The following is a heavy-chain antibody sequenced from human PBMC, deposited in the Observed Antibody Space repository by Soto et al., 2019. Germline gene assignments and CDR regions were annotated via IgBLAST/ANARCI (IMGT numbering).Heavy chain of an antibody. CDR1: GFTFSSYA. CDR3: AKEKRYFDWLPSYYGMDV. CDR2: ISGSGGST. Sequence: PGGSLRLSCAAXGFTFSSYAMIWVRQAPGKGLEWVSAISGSGGSTYYADSVKGRFTISRDNSKNTLYLQMNSLRAEDTAVYYCAKEKRYFDWLPSYYGMDVWGQGTTVTVSS. J-gene: IGHJ6*02. V-gene: IGHV3-23*01. D-gene: IGHD3-9*01.